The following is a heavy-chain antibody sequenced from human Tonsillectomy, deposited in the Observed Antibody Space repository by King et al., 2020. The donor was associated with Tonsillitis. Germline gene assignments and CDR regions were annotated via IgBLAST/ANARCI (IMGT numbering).Heavy chain of an antibody. CDR1: GFTFSTYG. Sequence: QLVQSGGGVVQPGRSLRLSCAASGFTFSTYGMHWVRQAPGKGLEWVAVIWYDGSNKYYADSVKGRFTISRDNSKNTLYLQMNSLRAEDTAVYYCARAPWLGPFDYWGQGTLVTVSS. J-gene: IGHJ4*02. V-gene: IGHV3-33*01. D-gene: IGHD3-22*01. CDR3: ARAPWLGPFDY. CDR2: IWYDGSNK.